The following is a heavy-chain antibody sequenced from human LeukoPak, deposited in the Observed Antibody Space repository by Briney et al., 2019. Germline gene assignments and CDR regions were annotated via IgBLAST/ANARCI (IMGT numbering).Heavy chain of an antibody. CDR3: ARGDYLDY. CDR2: ISPYNGDT. Sequence: ASVKVSCKASGYHFSSYRVNWLRQAPGQGPEWMGWISPYNGDTNYAQNLQDRATMTTDTSTSTVYMELRSLKSDDSAVYYCARGDYLDYWGQGTLVTVSS. V-gene: IGHV1-18*01. CDR1: GYHFSSYR. J-gene: IGHJ4*02.